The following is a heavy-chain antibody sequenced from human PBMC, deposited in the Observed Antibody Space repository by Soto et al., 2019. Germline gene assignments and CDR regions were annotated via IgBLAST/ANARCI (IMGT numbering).Heavy chain of an antibody. V-gene: IGHV3-74*01. CDR3: ATLNSFGSDF. D-gene: IGHD3-3*01. CDR2: ITSDGSTT. Sequence: EVQLVESGGGLVQPGGSLRLSCAASGFTFSSYWMHWVRQAPGKGLVWVSRITSDGSTTNYADSVKGRFTISRDNAKNTVFLQSTSLRAEDTAVYYCATLNSFGSDFWGQGTLVTVSS. J-gene: IGHJ4*02. CDR1: GFTFSSYW.